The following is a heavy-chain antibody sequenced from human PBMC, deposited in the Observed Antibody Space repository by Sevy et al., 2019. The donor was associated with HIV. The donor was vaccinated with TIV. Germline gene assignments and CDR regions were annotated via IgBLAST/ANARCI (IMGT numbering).Heavy chain of an antibody. CDR2: IWYDGSEK. V-gene: IGHV3-33*01. J-gene: IGHJ4*02. D-gene: IGHD1-26*01. Sequence: GGSLRLSCSASGFPFSSFAMHWVRQAPGKGLEWVALIWYDGSEKYFADSLKGRLTTSRVNSKNTLFLQMNSLRAEDTAVYYCARPILGVTTSTYFDSWGQGTLVTVSS. CDR1: GFPFSSFA. CDR3: ARPILGVTTSTYFDS.